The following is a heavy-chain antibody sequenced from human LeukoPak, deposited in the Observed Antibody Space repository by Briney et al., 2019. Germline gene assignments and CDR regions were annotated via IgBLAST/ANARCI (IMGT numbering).Heavy chain of an antibody. CDR2: ISYDGSNK. Sequence: GRSLRLSCAASGFTFSSYGMHWVRQAPGKGLEWVAVISYDGSNKYYADSVKGRFTISRDNSKNTLYLQMNSLRDEDTAVYYCASRVVGATYFDDWGQGTLVTVSS. CDR1: GFTFSSYG. J-gene: IGHJ4*02. D-gene: IGHD1-26*01. V-gene: IGHV3-30*03. CDR3: ASRVVGATYFDD.